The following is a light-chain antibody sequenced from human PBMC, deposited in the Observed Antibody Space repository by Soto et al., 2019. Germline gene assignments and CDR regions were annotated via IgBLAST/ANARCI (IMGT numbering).Light chain of an antibody. Sequence: CALTQPASVSGSPGQSITISCTGTSSDVGGYNYVSWYQQHPGKAPKLMIYDVSNRPSGVSNRFSGSKSGNTASLTISGLQAEDEADYYCSSYTSSSTSRGDVVFGGGTKVTVL. CDR3: SSYTSSSTSRGDVV. CDR1: SSDVGGYNY. CDR2: DVS. J-gene: IGLJ2*01. V-gene: IGLV2-14*01.